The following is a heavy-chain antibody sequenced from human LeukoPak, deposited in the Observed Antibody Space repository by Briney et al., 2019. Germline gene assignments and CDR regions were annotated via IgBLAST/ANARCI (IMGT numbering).Heavy chain of an antibody. J-gene: IGHJ4*02. Sequence: GGSLRLSCAASGFTFSSYWMHWVRQAPGKGLVWVSRINSDGSSTSYADSVKGRFTISRDNAKNTLYLQMNSLRAEDTAVYYCARVGVAAAGGGFDYWGQGTLVTVSS. D-gene: IGHD6-13*01. CDR3: ARVGVAAAGGGFDY. V-gene: IGHV3-74*01. CDR2: INSDGSST. CDR1: GFTFSSYW.